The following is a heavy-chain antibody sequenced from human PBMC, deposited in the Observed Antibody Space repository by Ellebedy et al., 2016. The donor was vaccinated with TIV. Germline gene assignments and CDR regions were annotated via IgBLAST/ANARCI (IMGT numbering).Heavy chain of an antibody. V-gene: IGHV4-34*01. CDR3: AGFSTVTDYFDY. J-gene: IGHJ4*02. CDR1: GGSFSGYY. Sequence: SETLSLXXAVYGGSFSGYYWSWIRQPPGKGLEWIGEINHSGSTNYNPSLKSRVTISVDTSKNQFSLKLSSVTAADTAVYYCAGFSTVTDYFDYWGQGTLVTVSS. D-gene: IGHD4-17*01. CDR2: INHSGST.